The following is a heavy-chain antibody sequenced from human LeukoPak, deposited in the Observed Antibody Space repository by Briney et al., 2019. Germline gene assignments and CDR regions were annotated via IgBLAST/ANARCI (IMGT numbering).Heavy chain of an antibody. Sequence: GRSLRLSCEASGFTFTTYAMHWVRQAPGKGLEWVAVVSSDGSIDYYADSLRGRFTVSRDNSKNTMFLQFNTLRPEDTAVYYCAREGMGTTFSAWFDPWGQGTLVTVSS. D-gene: IGHD1-7*01. CDR1: GFTFTTYA. V-gene: IGHV3-30*04. CDR3: AREGMGTTFSAWFDP. J-gene: IGHJ5*02. CDR2: VSSDGSID.